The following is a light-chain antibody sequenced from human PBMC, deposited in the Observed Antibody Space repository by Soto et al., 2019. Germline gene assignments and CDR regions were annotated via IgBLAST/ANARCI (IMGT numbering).Light chain of an antibody. V-gene: IGKV1-6*01. CDR2: SAS. Sequence: AIQMTQSPSSLSASVGDRVTITCRASQDIRNDLGWYQQKPGKPPKLLIYSASSLQNGVPSRFSGSGSGTYFSLTISSLQHDDIATYYCLQVYNYPWTFGQGTKVEIK. J-gene: IGKJ1*01. CDR3: LQVYNYPWT. CDR1: QDIRND.